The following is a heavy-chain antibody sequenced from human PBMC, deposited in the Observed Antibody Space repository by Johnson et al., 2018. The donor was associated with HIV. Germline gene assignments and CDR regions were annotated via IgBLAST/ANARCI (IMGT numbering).Heavy chain of an antibody. V-gene: IGHV3-30*19. Sequence: QVQLVESGGGVVQPGGSLRLSCAASGFTFSSHGMHWVRQAPGKGLEWVAVISYDGSNKYYADSVKGRFTISRDSSKNTLYLQMNSLRAEDTAVYYCGRDINYSNYVTDAFDIWGQGTVVTVSS. CDR1: GFTFSSHG. J-gene: IGHJ3*02. CDR3: GRDINYSNYVTDAFDI. D-gene: IGHD4-11*01. CDR2: ISYDGSNK.